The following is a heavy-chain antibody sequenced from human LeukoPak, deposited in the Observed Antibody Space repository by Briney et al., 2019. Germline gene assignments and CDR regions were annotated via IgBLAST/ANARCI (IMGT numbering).Heavy chain of an antibody. D-gene: IGHD2-15*01. CDR1: GFTFSNYG. CDR2: IRYDGSNK. V-gene: IGHV3-30-3*01. Sequence: GGSLRLSCAASGFTFSNYGLHWVRQAPGKGLEWVALIRYDGSNKYYADSVKGRFTISRDNSKNTLYLQMNSLRAEDTAVYYCAGGLDYCYYGMDVWGQGTTVTVSS. J-gene: IGHJ6*02. CDR3: AGGLDYCYYGMDV.